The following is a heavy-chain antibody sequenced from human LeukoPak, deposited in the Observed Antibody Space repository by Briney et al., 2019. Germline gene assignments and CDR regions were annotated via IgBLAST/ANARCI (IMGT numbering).Heavy chain of an antibody. CDR3: AKVYDFWSGYYPYYYYYYYMDV. V-gene: IGHV4-38-2*01. D-gene: IGHD3-3*01. CDR2: IYHSGST. Sequence: KPSETLSLTCAVSGYSISSGYCWGWIRQPPGKGLEWIGSIYHSGSTYYNPSLKSRVTISVDTSKNQFSLKLSSVTAADTAVYYCAKVYDFWSGYYPYYYYYYYMDVWGKGTTVTVSS. J-gene: IGHJ6*03. CDR1: GYSISSGYC.